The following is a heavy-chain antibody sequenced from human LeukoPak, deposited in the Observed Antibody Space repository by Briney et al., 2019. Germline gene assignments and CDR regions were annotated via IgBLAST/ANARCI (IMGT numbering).Heavy chain of an antibody. D-gene: IGHD3-10*01. V-gene: IGHV3-33*06. J-gene: IGHJ4*02. Sequence: GTSLRLSCAASGFTFTNHGFHWVHQAPGKGLEWVALIWYDGSKKVYVDSVKGRFTISRDDPKNTLYLQMNSLRDEDTAVYYCAKALYGSGSYYHDYWGQGTLVTVSS. CDR1: GFTFTNHG. CDR2: IWYDGSKK. CDR3: AKALYGSGSYYHDY.